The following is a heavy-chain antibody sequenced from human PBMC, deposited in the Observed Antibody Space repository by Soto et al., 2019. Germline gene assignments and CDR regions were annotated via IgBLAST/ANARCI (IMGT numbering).Heavy chain of an antibody. CDR3: ASDNLRTVATSDP. D-gene: IGHD4-17*01. V-gene: IGHV3-48*01. J-gene: IGHJ5*02. CDR2: IRSSSSDT. Sequence: GGSLRLSCAASGFIFSDYSMNWVRQAPGKGLEWVSNIRSSSSDTYYADSVKGRFTIFRDNAKNILFLQMNSLRADDTAVYYCASDNLRTVATSDPWGLGTLVTVSS. CDR1: GFIFSDYS.